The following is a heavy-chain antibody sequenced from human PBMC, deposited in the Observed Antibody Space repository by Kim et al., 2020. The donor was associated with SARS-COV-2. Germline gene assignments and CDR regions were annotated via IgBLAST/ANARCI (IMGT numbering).Heavy chain of an antibody. D-gene: IGHD2-21*01. Sequence: GGSLRLSCAASGFTFSSYSMNWVRQAPGKGLEWVSSISSSSSYIYYADSVKGRFTISRDNAKNSLYLQMNSLRAEDTAVYYCAREGALAYCGGDCYPDAFDIWGQGTMVTVSS. CDR1: GFTFSSYS. CDR3: AREGALAYCGGDCYPDAFDI. J-gene: IGHJ3*02. CDR2: ISSSSSYI. V-gene: IGHV3-21*01.